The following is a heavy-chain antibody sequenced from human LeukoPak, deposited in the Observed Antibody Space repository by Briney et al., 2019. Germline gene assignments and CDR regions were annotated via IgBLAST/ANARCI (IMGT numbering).Heavy chain of an antibody. CDR3: ARGYNWNYRGGSFFDY. J-gene: IGHJ4*02. Sequence: GESLKISCQGSGYRFSNYWVAWVRQMPGKGLEWMGIIYPDDSDTRYSPSFQGQVTMSADKSISTAYLQWSSLKASDSAMYYCARGYNWNYRGGSFFDYWGQGTLVTVSS. CDR2: IYPDDSDT. CDR1: GYRFSNYW. V-gene: IGHV5-51*01. D-gene: IGHD1-7*01.